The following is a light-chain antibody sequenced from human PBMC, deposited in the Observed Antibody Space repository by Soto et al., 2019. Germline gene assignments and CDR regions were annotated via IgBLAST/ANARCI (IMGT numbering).Light chain of an antibody. V-gene: IGLV1-40*01. CDR3: QSYDSVLSASV. Sequence: QSVLTQPPSVSGAPGQRLTISCTGSSSNIGAGYDVHWYQQFPGTAPKLLIFSDINRPSGVPARFSASKSGSSASLAISGLQAEDEAEYYCQSYDSVLSASVFGGGTKVTVL. CDR1: SSNIGAGYD. J-gene: IGLJ2*01. CDR2: SDI.